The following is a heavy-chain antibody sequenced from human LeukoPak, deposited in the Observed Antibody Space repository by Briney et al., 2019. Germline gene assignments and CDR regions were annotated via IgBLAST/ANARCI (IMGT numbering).Heavy chain of an antibody. D-gene: IGHD4-17*01. J-gene: IGHJ4*02. CDR2: ISGSGTNT. CDR3: AKGRQAGDYFPSDF. Sequence: PGGSLRLSCAASGFPFSSYTLSWVRQAPRKGLEWVSAISGSGTNTYYPGSVKGRFTISRDNSKNTLYLQMNSLRAEDTAVYYCAKGRQAGDYFPSDFWGQGPLVTVSS. V-gene: IGHV3-23*01. CDR1: GFPFSSYT.